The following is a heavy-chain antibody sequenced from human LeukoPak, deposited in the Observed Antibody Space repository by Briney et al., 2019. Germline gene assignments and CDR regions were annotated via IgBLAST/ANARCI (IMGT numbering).Heavy chain of an antibody. CDR2: INQDGGEK. V-gene: IGHV3-7*01. J-gene: IGHJ4*02. Sequence: PGGSLRLSCAASGFTFSSYWVSWVRQAPGKGLEWVANINQDGGEKYYVDSVKGRFTISRDNAKNSLYLQMNSLRAEDTAVYYCALGPFDYWGQGTLVTAST. CDR3: ALGPFDY. CDR1: GFTFSSYW.